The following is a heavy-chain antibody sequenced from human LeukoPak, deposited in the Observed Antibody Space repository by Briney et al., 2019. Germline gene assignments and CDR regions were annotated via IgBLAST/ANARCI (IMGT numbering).Heavy chain of an antibody. CDR1: GFTFSRHA. D-gene: IGHD2-8*01. Sequence: PGGSLRLSCAASGFTFSRHAMSWVRQAPGKGLEWVSYITSSGDTTDNADSVKGRFTISRDNSKNTLSLQMDSLRAEDTAVYYCARAPRGITNGPVDYWGQGTLVSVSS. J-gene: IGHJ4*02. CDR2: ITSSGDTT. V-gene: IGHV3-23*01. CDR3: ARAPRGITNGPVDY.